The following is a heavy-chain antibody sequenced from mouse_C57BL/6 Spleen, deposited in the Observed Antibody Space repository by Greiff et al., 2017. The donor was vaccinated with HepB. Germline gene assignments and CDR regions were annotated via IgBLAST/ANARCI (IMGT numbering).Heavy chain of an antibody. CDR3: ARPIYYGNYGWFAY. CDR2: IDPEDGET. V-gene: IGHV14-2*01. CDR1: GFNIKDYY. D-gene: IGHD2-1*01. J-gene: IGHJ3*01. Sequence: EVQLQQSGAELVKPGASVKLSCTASGFNIKDYYMHWVKQRTEQGLEWIGRIDPEDGETKYDPKLQGKATITADTSSNTAYLQLSSLTSEDTAVYYCARPIYYGNYGWFAYWGQGTLVTVSA.